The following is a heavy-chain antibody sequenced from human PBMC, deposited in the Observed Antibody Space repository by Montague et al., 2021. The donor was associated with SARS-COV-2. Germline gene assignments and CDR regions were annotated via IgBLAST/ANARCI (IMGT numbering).Heavy chain of an antibody. V-gene: IGHV6-1*01. CDR2: TYYRSKWYS. Sequence: CAIPGDSVSINSVAWSWIVQSPSRGLEWLGRTYYRSKWYSDYAPSVRGRLTVNPDASKNEFSLELNYVTPEDTAVYYCVRYSGWFYFDFWGQGTLVTVSS. D-gene: IGHD6-19*01. J-gene: IGHJ4*02. CDR1: GDSVSINSVA. CDR3: VRYSGWFYFDF.